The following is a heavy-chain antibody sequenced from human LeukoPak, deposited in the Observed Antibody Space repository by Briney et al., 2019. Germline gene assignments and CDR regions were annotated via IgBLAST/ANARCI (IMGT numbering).Heavy chain of an antibody. CDR1: GFTFSSYW. CDR3: ARDVGGGDTFDY. D-gene: IGHD2-21*02. CDR2: INSDGSST. Sequence: TGGSLRLSCAASGFTFSSYWMHWVRQAPGKGLVWVSRINSDGSSTSYADSVKGRFTISRDNSKNSLFLQMNSLRAEDTAVYFCARDVGGGDTFDYWGQGTLVTVSS. J-gene: IGHJ4*02. V-gene: IGHV3-74*01.